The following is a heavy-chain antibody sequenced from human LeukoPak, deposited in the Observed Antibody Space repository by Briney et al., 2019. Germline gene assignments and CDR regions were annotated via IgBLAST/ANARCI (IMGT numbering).Heavy chain of an antibody. D-gene: IGHD3-22*01. Sequence: PSQTLSLTCAISGDSVSSNSAAWNWIRQSPSRGLEWLGRTYYRSKWYNDYAVSVKSRITINPDTSKNQFSLQLNSVTPEDTAVYYCTTPYYYDSSGYYVLDYWGQGTLVTVSS. CDR3: TTPYYYDSSGYYVLDY. CDR1: GDSVSSNSAA. J-gene: IGHJ4*02. CDR2: TYYRSKWYN. V-gene: IGHV6-1*01.